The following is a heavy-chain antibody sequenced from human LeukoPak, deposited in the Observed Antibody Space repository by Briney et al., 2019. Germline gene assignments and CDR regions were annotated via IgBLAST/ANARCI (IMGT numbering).Heavy chain of an antibody. V-gene: IGHV4-59*11. CDR2: IYYSGST. CDR1: GGSISSHY. Sequence: SETLSLTCTVSGGSISSHYWSWIRQPPGKGLEWIGYIYYSGSTYYNPSLKSRVTISVDTSKNQFSLKLSSVTAADTAVYYCARGIDYWGQGTLVTVSS. CDR3: ARGIDY. J-gene: IGHJ4*02.